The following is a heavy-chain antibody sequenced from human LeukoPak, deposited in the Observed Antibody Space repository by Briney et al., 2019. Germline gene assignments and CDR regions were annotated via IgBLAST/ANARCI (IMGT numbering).Heavy chain of an antibody. J-gene: IGHJ4*02. V-gene: IGHV3-53*01. CDR2: IYSGGST. CDR3: ARALVGAFDY. Sequence: GGSLRLSCAASGFTVSSNYMSWVRQAPGKGLEWVSVIYSGGSTYYADSVKGRFTISRDNSKNTPYLQMNSLRAEDTAVYYCARALVGAFDYWGQGTLVTVSS. D-gene: IGHD1-26*01. CDR1: GFTVSSNY.